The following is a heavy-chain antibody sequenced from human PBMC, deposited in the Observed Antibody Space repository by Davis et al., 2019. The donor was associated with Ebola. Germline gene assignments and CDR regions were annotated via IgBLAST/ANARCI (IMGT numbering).Heavy chain of an antibody. D-gene: IGHD1-26*01. J-gene: IGHJ6*02. CDR3: ARGGRGMDV. CDR1: GFTFSSYW. Sequence: GESLKISCAASGFTFSSYWMHWVRQAPGKGLVWVSRINSDGSSTSYADSVKGRFTISRDNAKNTLYLQMNSLRAEDTAVYYCARGGRGMDVWGQGTTVTVSS. CDR2: INSDGSST. V-gene: IGHV3-74*01.